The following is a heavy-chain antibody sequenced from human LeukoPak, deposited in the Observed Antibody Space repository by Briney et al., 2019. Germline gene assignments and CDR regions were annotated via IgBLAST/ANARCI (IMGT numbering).Heavy chain of an antibody. V-gene: IGHV4-61*05. CDR1: SGSISTSNYY. CDR2: IYYSGST. J-gene: IGHJ4*02. Sequence: PSETLSLTCTVSSGSISTSNYYWGWVRQPPGKALEWIGYIYYSGSTNYNPSLKSRVTISVDTSKNQFSLKLSSVTAADTAVYYCARSKLELLWFGESAPVFDYWGQGTLVTVSS. CDR3: ARSKLELLWFGESAPVFDY. D-gene: IGHD3-10*01.